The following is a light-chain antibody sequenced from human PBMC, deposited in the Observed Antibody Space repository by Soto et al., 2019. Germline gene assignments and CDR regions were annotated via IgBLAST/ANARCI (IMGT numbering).Light chain of an antibody. CDR1: SSDVGGYNY. CDR2: EVS. CDR3: SSYISSSYVG. J-gene: IGLJ2*01. V-gene: IGLV2-14*01. Sequence: QSSLTQPASVSGSPGQSITISCTGTSSDVGGYNYVSWYQQHPGKAPKLMIYEVSNRPSGVSNRFSGSKSGNTASLTISGLQAEDEADYYCSSYISSSYVGCGGGPK.